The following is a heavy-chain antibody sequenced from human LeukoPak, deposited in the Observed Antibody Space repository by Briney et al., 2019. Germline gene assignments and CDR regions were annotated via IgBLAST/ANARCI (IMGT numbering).Heavy chain of an antibody. Sequence: GGSLRLSCTASGLSLNNYAMSWVRQVPGKGLEWVSASSSSDDGKWYAESVRGRFTISRDTSKNTVYLQMNSLRAEDTAVYYCARSPNYKGYFDYWGQGTLVTVSS. CDR2: SSSSDDGK. V-gene: IGHV3-23*01. D-gene: IGHD3-10*01. CDR1: GLSLNNYA. CDR3: ARSPNYKGYFDY. J-gene: IGHJ4*02.